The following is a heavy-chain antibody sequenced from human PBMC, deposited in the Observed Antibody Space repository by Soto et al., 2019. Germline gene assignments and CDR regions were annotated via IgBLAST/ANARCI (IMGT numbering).Heavy chain of an antibody. J-gene: IGHJ4*02. D-gene: IGHD1-20*01. CDR1: GYSFVNYW. CDR2: IYPADSDT. CDR3: ARSRIIGMTWSFDY. Sequence: PAESLKISCKVSGYSFVNYWFGWVRQMPGKGLEWMGIIYPADSDTRYSPSFQGQVTISADKSINTAYLKWRSLQASDTATYYCARSRIIGMTWSFDYWGQGTLVTVSS. V-gene: IGHV5-51*01.